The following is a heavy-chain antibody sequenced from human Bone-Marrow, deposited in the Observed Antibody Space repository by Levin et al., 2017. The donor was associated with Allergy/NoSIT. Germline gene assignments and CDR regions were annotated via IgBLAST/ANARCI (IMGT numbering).Heavy chain of an antibody. J-gene: IGHJ2*01. Sequence: GGSLRLSCAASGFTFSSYSMNWVRQAPGKGLEWVSSISSSSSYIYYADSVKGRFTISRDNAKNSLYLQMNSLRAEDTAVYYCARVLQVWAWYFDLWGRGTLVTVSS. CDR1: GFTFSSYS. CDR3: ARVLQVWAWYFDL. D-gene: IGHD1-1*01. CDR2: ISSSSSYI. V-gene: IGHV3-21*01.